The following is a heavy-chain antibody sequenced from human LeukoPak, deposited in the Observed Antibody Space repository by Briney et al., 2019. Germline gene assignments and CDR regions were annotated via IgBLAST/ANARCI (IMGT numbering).Heavy chain of an antibody. D-gene: IGHD2-2*01. CDR1: GFTVSSNY. V-gene: IGHV3-66*01. Sequence: GGSLRLSCAASGFTVSSNYMTWVRQAPGKGLEWVSLIHSGGSTYYADSVKGRFTISRENSKNTLYLQMNSLRAEDTAVYYCAKGYCSSTSCYGSYYYYGMDVWGQGTPVTVSS. CDR3: AKGYCSSTSCYGSYYYYGMDV. J-gene: IGHJ6*02. CDR2: IHSGGST.